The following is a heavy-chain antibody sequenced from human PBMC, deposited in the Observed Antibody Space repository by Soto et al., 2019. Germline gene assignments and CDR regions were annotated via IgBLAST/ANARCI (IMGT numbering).Heavy chain of an antibody. CDR2: INPSGGST. Sequence: ASVKVSCKASGYTFTSYYMHWVRQAPGQGLEWMGIINPSGGSTSYAQKFQGRVTMTRDTSTSTVYMELSSLRSEDTAVYYCARDLGYCSGGSCYPDAFDIWGQGTMVTVSS. CDR3: ARDLGYCSGGSCYPDAFDI. J-gene: IGHJ3*02. V-gene: IGHV1-46*01. D-gene: IGHD2-15*01. CDR1: GYTFTSYY.